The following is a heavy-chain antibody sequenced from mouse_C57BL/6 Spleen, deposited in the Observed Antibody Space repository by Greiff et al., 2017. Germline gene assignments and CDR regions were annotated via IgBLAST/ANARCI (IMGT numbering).Heavy chain of an antibody. Sequence: VQLQQPGAELVKPGASVKMSCKASGYTFTSYWITWVKQRPGQGLEWIGDIYPGSGSTNYNEKFKSKATLTVDTSSSTAYMQLSSLTSEDSAVYYCARSDGYSYYFDDWGQGTTLTVSS. CDR2: IYPGSGST. CDR1: GYTFTSYW. J-gene: IGHJ2*01. D-gene: IGHD2-3*01. CDR3: ARSDGYSYYFDD. V-gene: IGHV1-55*01.